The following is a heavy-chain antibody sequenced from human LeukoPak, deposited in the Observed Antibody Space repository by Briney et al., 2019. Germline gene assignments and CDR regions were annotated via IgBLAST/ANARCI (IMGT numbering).Heavy chain of an antibody. V-gene: IGHV3-48*03. CDR1: GFTFSSYE. D-gene: IGHD2-21*01. CDR3: ASRRGHIYYFDY. CDR2: ISSSGNTI. Sequence: PGGSLRLSCAASGFTFSSYEMNWVRQAPGKGLEWVSYISSSGNTIYYADSVKGRFTISRDNAKNSLYLQMSSLRAEDTAIYYCASRRGHIYYFDYWGQGTLVTVSS. J-gene: IGHJ4*02.